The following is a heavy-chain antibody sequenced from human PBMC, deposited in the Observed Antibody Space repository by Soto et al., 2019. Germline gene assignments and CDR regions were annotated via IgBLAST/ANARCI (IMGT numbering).Heavy chain of an antibody. D-gene: IGHD6-13*01. CDR2: INPSGGTT. Sequence: QVQLVQSGAEVKKPGASVKVSCKASGYTLTKYYMHWVRQAPGQGLEWMGIINPSGGTTTYAQKFQGRVTMTRDPSTSTVYMAVSSLISEDPAVYYCARGAAAGVRTFDYWGQGTLVTVSS. V-gene: IGHV1-46*01. CDR1: GYTLTKYY. J-gene: IGHJ4*02. CDR3: ARGAAAGVRTFDY.